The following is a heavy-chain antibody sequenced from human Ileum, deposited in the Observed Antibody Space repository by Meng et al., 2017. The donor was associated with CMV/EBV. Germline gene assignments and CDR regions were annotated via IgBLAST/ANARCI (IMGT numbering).Heavy chain of an antibody. CDR3: AKGGSGSYPTYGMDV. CDR1: GFTFSSYG. V-gene: IGHV3-30*02. Sequence: GESLKISCVASGFTFSSYGMHWVRQAPGKGLEWVAIIWYDGTNKYYANSVKGRFTISRDNSKNTLYLQMNSLRAEDTAVYYCAKGGSGSYPTYGMDVWGQGTTVTVSS. CDR2: IWYDGTNK. D-gene: IGHD1-26*01. J-gene: IGHJ6*02.